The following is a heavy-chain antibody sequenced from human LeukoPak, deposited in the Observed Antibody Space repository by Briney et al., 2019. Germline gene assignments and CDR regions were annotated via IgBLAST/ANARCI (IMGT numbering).Heavy chain of an antibody. V-gene: IGHV4-61*01. Sequence: SETLPLTCTVSDGSITSSSYYWTWVRQPPGKGLEWIGYIYYSGSTNYNPSLKSRVTISVDTSKNQFSLKLSSVTAADTAVYYCAREVGGSGIVGGYYYYYMDVWGKGTTVTISS. J-gene: IGHJ6*03. CDR2: IYYSGST. CDR3: AREVGGSGIVGGYYYYYMDV. CDR1: DGSITSSSYY. D-gene: IGHD3-10*01.